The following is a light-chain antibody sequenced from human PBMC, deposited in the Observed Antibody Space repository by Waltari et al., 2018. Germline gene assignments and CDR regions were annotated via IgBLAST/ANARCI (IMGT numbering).Light chain of an antibody. CDR3: QQYNSYSGT. CDR1: QSISTW. CDR2: DVS. Sequence: DIQMTQSPSTLSASVGARVTITCRASQSISTWLAWYQQNPGKAPKLRIYDVSSLESGVPSRFSGSGSGTEFTLSISSLQPDDFATYYCQQYNSYSGTFGQGTKVEIQ. V-gene: IGKV1-5*01. J-gene: IGKJ1*01.